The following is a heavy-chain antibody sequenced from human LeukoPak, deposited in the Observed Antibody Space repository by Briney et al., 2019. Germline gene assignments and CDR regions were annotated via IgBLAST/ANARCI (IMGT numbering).Heavy chain of an antibody. CDR2: INHSGST. V-gene: IGHV4-34*01. CDR1: GGSFSGYY. J-gene: IGHJ4*02. D-gene: IGHD6-13*01. CDR3: AREVVAAAGTVDY. Sequence: SETLSLTCAVYGGSFSGYYWSWIRQPPGKGLEWIGEINHSGSTNYNPSLKSRVTISVDTSKNQFSLKLTSVTAADTAVYYCAREVVAAAGTVDYWGQGTLVTVSS.